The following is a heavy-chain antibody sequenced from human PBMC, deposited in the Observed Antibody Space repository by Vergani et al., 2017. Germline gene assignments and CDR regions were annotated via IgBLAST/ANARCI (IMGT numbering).Heavy chain of an antibody. CDR1: GGSISSSSYY. CDR2: IYYSGST. J-gene: IGHJ5*02. V-gene: IGHV4-39*01. Sequence: QLQLQESGPGLVKPSETLSLTCTVSGGSISSSSYYWGWIRQPPGKGLEWIGGIYYSGSTYYNPSLNSRVTISVDTSKNQFSLKLSSVTAADTAVYYCARGDGTAGTTGDPWGQGTLVTVSS. CDR3: ARGDGTAGTTGDP. D-gene: IGHD1-1*01.